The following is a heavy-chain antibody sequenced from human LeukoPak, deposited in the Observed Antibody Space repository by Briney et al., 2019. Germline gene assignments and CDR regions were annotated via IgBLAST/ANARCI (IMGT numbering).Heavy chain of an antibody. CDR3: ARHGGSGWYFDWFDP. Sequence: TSETLSLTCAVYGGSFSGYYWSWIRQPPGKGLEWIGEINHSGSTNYNPSLKSRVTISVDTSKNQFSLKLSSVTAADTAVYYCARHGGSGWYFDWFDPWGQGTLVTVSS. CDR1: GGSFSGYY. D-gene: IGHD6-19*01. J-gene: IGHJ5*02. V-gene: IGHV4-34*01. CDR2: INHSGST.